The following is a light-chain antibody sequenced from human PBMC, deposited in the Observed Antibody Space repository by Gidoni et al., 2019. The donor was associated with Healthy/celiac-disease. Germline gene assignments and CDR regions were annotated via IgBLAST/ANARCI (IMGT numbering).Light chain of an antibody. CDR3: QQYDNLPFT. CDR2: DAS. Sequence: DIQMTQSPSSLSASVGDRVNITFQASQDISNYLNWYQQKPGKAPKLLIYDASNLETGVPSRFSGSGSGTDFTFNISSLQHEDIATYYCQQYDNLPFTFGPGTKVEIK. J-gene: IGKJ3*01. CDR1: QDISNY. V-gene: IGKV1-33*01.